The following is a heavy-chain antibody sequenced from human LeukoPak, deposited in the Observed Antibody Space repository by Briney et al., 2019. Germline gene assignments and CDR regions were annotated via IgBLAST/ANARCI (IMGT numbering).Heavy chain of an antibody. J-gene: IGHJ6*03. CDR2: ISGSGGST. Sequence: SGGSLRLSCAASGFTFSSYAMSWVRQAPGKGLEWVSAISGSGGSTYYADSVKGRFTISRDNSKNTLYLQMNSLRAEDTAVYYCAKDLVVPAAISRGYYYYYMDVWGKGTTVTVSS. CDR3: AKDLVVPAAISRGYYYYYMDV. V-gene: IGHV3-23*01. CDR1: GFTFSSYA. D-gene: IGHD2-2*01.